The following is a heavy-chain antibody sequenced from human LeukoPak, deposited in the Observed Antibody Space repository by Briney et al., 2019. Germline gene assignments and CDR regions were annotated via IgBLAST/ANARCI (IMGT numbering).Heavy chain of an antibody. CDR3: ARDRPGYSSGWYDLGGAFDI. J-gene: IGHJ3*02. V-gene: IGHV4-59*01. CDR2: IYYSGST. D-gene: IGHD6-19*01. CDR1: GGSISSYY. Sequence: SETLSLTXTVSGGSISSYYWSWIRQPPGKGLEWIGYIYYSGSTNYNPSLKSRVTISVDTSKNQFSLKLSSVTAADTAVYYCARDRPGYSSGWYDLGGAFDIWGQGTMVTVSS.